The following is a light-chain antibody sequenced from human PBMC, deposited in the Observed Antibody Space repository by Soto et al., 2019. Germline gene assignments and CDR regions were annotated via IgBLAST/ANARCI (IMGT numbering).Light chain of an antibody. CDR3: SSYAGINNLGV. Sequence: QSVLTQPPSASGSPGQSVTISCTGTSRDVGGYKYVSWYQQHPGKAPKLMIFEVNKRPSGVPDRFSASKSGNTASLTVSGLQAEDEADYYCSSYAGINNLGVFGTGTKLTVL. CDR2: EVN. J-gene: IGLJ1*01. CDR1: SRDVGGYKY. V-gene: IGLV2-8*01.